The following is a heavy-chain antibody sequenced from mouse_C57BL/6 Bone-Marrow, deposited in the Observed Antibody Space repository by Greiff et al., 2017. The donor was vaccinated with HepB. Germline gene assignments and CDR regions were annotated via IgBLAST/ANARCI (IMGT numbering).Heavy chain of an antibody. CDR1: GFNIKNTY. D-gene: IGHD1-1*01. V-gene: IGHV14-3*01. Sequence: LMESVAELVRPGASVKLSCTASGFNIKNTYMHWVKQRPEQGLEWIGRIDPANGNTKYAPKFQGKATITADTSSNTAYLQLSSLTSEDTAIYYCARNYGSSYYWYFDVWGTGTTVTVSS. J-gene: IGHJ1*03. CDR2: IDPANGNT. CDR3: ARNYGSSYYWYFDV.